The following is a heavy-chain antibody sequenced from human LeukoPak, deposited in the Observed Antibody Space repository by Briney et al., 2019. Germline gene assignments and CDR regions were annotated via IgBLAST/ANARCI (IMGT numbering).Heavy chain of an antibody. Sequence: PSETLSLTCTVSGGSISSYYWSWIRQPAGKGLEWIGRIYTSGSTNYNPSLKSRVTMSVDTSKNQFSLELSSVTAADTAVYYCASTYSRGWYFDYCGQGTLVTVSS. V-gene: IGHV4-4*07. D-gene: IGHD6-19*01. J-gene: IGHJ4*02. CDR2: IYTSGST. CDR1: GGSISSYY. CDR3: ASTYSRGWYFDY.